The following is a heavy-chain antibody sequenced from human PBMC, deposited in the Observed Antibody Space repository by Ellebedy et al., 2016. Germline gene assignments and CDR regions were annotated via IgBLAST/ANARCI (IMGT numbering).Heavy chain of an antibody. CDR3: ARDRIAVAVDEWGVYYYYGMDV. V-gene: IGHV1-46*01. D-gene: IGHD6-19*01. CDR2: INPSGGST. J-gene: IGHJ6*02. CDR1: GGTFTSYY. Sequence: ASVKVSCKASGGTFTSYYMHWVRQATGQGLEWMGIINPSGGSTSYAQKFQGRVTMTRDTSTSTVYMELSSLRSEDTAVYYCARDRIAVAVDEWGVYYYYGMDVWGQGTTVTVSS.